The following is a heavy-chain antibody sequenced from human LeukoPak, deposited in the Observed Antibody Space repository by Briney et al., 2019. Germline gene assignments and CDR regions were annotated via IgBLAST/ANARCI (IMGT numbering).Heavy chain of an antibody. J-gene: IGHJ4*02. V-gene: IGHV3-53*01. CDR3: ARAPDYGDDY. CDR2: IYSGGST. D-gene: IGHD4-17*01. Sequence: PGGSLRLSCTASGFTVSSYYMSWVHQAPGKGLEWVSVIYSGGSTYYADSVKGRFTISRDNSKNTVYLQMNSLRAEDTAVYYCARAPDYGDDYWGQGTLVTVSS. CDR1: GFTVSSYY.